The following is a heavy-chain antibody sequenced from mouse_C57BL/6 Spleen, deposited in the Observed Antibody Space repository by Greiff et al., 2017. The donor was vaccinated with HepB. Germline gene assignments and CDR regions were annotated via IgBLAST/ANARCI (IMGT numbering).Heavy chain of an antibody. D-gene: IGHD1-1*01. CDR1: GYTFTSYW. V-gene: IGHV1-72*01. CDR3: ARSGGSSPAWFAD. Sequence: QVHVKQPGAELVKPGASVKLSCKASGYTFTSYWMHWVKQGPGRGLEWIGRIDPNSGGTKYNEKFKSKATLTVDKPSSAAYMQLSSLTSEDSAVYYGARSGGSSPAWFADWGQGTLVTVSA. J-gene: IGHJ3*01. CDR2: IDPNSGGT.